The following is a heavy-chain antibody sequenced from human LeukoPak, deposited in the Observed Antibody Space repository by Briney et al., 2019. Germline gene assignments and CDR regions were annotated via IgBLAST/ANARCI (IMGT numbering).Heavy chain of an antibody. V-gene: IGHV3-23*01. Sequence: GGSLRLSCAASGFTFSSSAMSWVRQAPGKGLEWVSGISGSGTSTYYADSLKGRFTISRDNSKNTLYLQMHSLRAEDTAVYYCAKPNWNPETDWFDPWGQEPWSPSPQ. CDR1: GFTFSSSA. CDR2: ISGSGTST. J-gene: IGHJ5*02. CDR3: AKPNWNPETDWFDP. D-gene: IGHD1-1*01.